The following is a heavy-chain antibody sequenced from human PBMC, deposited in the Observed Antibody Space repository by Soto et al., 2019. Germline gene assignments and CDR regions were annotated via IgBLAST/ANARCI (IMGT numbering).Heavy chain of an antibody. J-gene: IGHJ5*02. CDR2: ISSSSSYI. Sequence: GGSLRLSCAASGFTFSSYSMNWVRQAPGKGLEWVSSISSSSSYIYYADSVKGRFTISRDNAKNSLYLQMNSLRAEDTAVYYCARDLPPVRFYPWGQGTLVTVSS. V-gene: IGHV3-21*01. D-gene: IGHD3-10*01. CDR3: ARDLPPVRFYP. CDR1: GFTFSSYS.